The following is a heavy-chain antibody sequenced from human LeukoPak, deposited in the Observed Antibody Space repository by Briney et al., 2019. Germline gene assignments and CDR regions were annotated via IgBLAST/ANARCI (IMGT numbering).Heavy chain of an antibody. Sequence: PSETLSLTCTVSGGSISSYYWSWIRQPPGKGLEWIGYIYYSGSTNYNPSLKSRVTISVDTSKNQFSLKLSSVTAADTAVYYCARGPVYDFWSGYLDYWGQGALVTVSS. CDR2: IYYSGST. CDR1: GGSISSYY. D-gene: IGHD3-3*01. V-gene: IGHV4-59*01. CDR3: ARGPVYDFWSGYLDY. J-gene: IGHJ4*02.